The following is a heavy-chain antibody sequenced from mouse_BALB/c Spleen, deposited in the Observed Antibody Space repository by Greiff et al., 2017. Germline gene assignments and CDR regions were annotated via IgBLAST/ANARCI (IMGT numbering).Heavy chain of an antibody. V-gene: IGHV1S81*02. CDR3: KRSGYYYFDY. CDR2: INPSNGGT. CDR1: GYTFTSYY. Sequence: QVQLQQPGAELVKPGASVKLSCKASGYTFTSYYMYWVKQRPGQGLEWIGGINPSNGGTNFNEKFKSKATLTVDKSSSTAYMQLSSLTSEDSAVYYCKRSGYYYFDYWGQGTTLTVSA. D-gene: IGHD2-3*01. J-gene: IGHJ2*01.